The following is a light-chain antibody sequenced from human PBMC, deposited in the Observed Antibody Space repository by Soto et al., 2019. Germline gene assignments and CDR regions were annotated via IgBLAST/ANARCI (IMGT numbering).Light chain of an antibody. CDR3: QQTSSAPFT. J-gene: IGKJ3*01. CDR2: DAA. V-gene: IGKV1-39*01. Sequence: DIQMTQSPYSLSAAVGDRVTIACRASQYINTYLNWYQQKPGKAPKLLIFDAASLQSGVPSRFSGGGSRTDFTLTITSLQPEDFATYYCQQTSSAPFTFGPGTKVDIK. CDR1: QYINTY.